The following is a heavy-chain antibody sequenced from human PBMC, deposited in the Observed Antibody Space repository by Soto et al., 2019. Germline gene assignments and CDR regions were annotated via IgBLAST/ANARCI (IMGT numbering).Heavy chain of an antibody. CDR3: STGYYDITFPFDH. J-gene: IGHJ4*02. Sequence: GGSLRLSCVASGFGFSSVYMNWVRQAPGRGLEWVGRIRSQTAGGAADYAGPLKGRFTISRDDSTHTVYLQMRGLKTEDTAVYCCSTGYYDITFPFDHWGQGTTVNVSS. V-gene: IGHV3-15*07. D-gene: IGHD3-9*01. CDR1: GFGFSSVY. CDR2: IRSQTAGGAA.